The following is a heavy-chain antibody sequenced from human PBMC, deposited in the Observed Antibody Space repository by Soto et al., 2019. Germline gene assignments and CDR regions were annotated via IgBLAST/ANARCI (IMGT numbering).Heavy chain of an antibody. D-gene: IGHD2-2*01. V-gene: IGHV5-51*01. CDR1: GYSFTSYW. CDR3: ARSYCISTSCPDYYYGMDV. J-gene: IGHJ6*02. Sequence: GESLKISCKGSGYSFTSYWIGWVRQMPGKGLEWMGIIYPGDSDTRYSPSFQGQVTISADKSISTAYLQWSSLKASDTAMYYYARSYCISTSCPDYYYGMDVWGQGTTVTVS. CDR2: IYPGDSDT.